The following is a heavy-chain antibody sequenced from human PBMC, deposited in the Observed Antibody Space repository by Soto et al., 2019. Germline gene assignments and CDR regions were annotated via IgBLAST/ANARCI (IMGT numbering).Heavy chain of an antibody. CDR1: GFTFSCYN. CDR2: IWYDGSNK. Sequence: GGSLILSCASSGFTFSCYNMNWVRPAPGKGLEWVAVIWYDGSNKYYADSVKGRFTISRDNSKNTLYLQMNSLRAEDTAVYYCARDRGVAATLYYFDYWGQGTLVTVSS. V-gene: IGHV3-33*01. CDR3: ARDRGVAATLYYFDY. J-gene: IGHJ4*02. D-gene: IGHD2-15*01.